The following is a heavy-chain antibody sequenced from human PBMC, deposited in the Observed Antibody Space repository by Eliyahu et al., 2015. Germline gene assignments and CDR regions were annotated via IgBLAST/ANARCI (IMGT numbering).Heavy chain of an antibody. CDR2: VNPSGHGT. CDR1: XYTFXXHY. D-gene: IGHD3/OR15-3a*01. V-gene: IGHV1-46*02. Sequence: QVQLAQSGAEARKPGASVKLSXKGSXYTFXXHYMYXVRQAPXQGLXWMGMVNPSGHGTTYAQKFQGRVTMTRDTATSTFYMELSSLRSEDTAVYYCGRGGEGYDVYDVYGVDLWGQGTSVTVSS. CDR3: GRGGEGYDVYDVYGVDL. J-gene: IGHJ4*03.